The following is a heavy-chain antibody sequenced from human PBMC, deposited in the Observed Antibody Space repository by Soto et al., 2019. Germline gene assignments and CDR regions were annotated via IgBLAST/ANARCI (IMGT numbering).Heavy chain of an antibody. D-gene: IGHD5-18*01. V-gene: IGHV4-31*03. Sequence: SETLSLTCTVSGGPIRSGGYYWSWVRQSPRRGLEWIGNIYYSGSTYYNPSLKSRLTISVDTSKNQFSLNLSSVTAADTAVYYCARDRLMATAGTARHYFGLDVWGQGTTVTVSS. J-gene: IGHJ6*02. CDR3: ARDRLMATAGTARHYFGLDV. CDR2: IYYSGST. CDR1: GGPIRSGGYY.